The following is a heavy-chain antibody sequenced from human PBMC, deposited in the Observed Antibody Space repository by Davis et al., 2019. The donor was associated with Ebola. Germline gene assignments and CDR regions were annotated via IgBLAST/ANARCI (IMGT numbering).Heavy chain of an antibody. CDR3: AKDLLWWSASDV. V-gene: IGHV3-23*05. D-gene: IGHD2-21*01. CDR2: IGSSSNGR. Sequence: GESLKISCTASGFTSSCCAMNWVRQAPGKGLEWVSGIGSSSNGRHYADSVKGRFTISRDDSKNIVYPQMNSLRAEDTAVYYCAKDLLWWSASDVWGQGTTVTVSS. CDR1: GFTSSCCA. J-gene: IGHJ6*02.